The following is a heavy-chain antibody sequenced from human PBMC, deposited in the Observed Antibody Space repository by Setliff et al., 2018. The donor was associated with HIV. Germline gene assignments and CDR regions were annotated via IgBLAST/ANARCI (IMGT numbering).Heavy chain of an antibody. CDR3: ARGDHDVWGDYSNFFDS. V-gene: IGHV1-46*01. J-gene: IGHJ5*01. CDR1: GYTFTSYY. D-gene: IGHD3-3*01. CDR2: INPSGGST. Sequence: ASVKVSCKASGYTFTSYYIHWVRQAPGQGLEWMGRINPSGGSTSYAQKFQGRVTMTRDTSTSTVYMELSSLRSEDTAMYYCARGDHDVWGDYSNFFDSWGQGTLVTVSS.